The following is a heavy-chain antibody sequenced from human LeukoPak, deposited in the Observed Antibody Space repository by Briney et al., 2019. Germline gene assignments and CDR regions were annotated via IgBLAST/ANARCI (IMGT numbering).Heavy chain of an antibody. CDR2: IIPIFGTA. CDR3: ARFRDPIWTDCSSTSCWFDP. CDR1: GGTFSSYA. V-gene: IGHV1-69*13. D-gene: IGHD2-2*01. Sequence: ASVKVSCKASGGTFSSYAISWVRQAPGQGLEWMGGIIPIFGTANYAQKFQGRVTITADESTSTAYMELSSLRSEDTAVYYCARFRDPIWTDCSSTSCWFDPWGQGTLVTVSS. J-gene: IGHJ5*02.